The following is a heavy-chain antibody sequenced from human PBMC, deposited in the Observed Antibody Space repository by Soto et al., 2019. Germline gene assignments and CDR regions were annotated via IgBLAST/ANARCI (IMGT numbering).Heavy chain of an antibody. V-gene: IGHV4-59*01. CDR1: GGSISSYY. CDR2: IYYSGST. Sequence: PSETLSLTCTVSGGSISSYYWGWIRQPPGKGLEWIGYIYYSGSTNYNPSLKSRVTISVDTSKNQFSLKLSSVTAADTAVYYCARAPTTVTTGRSRFDYWGQGTLVTVS. CDR3: ARAPTTVTTGRSRFDY. D-gene: IGHD4-17*01. J-gene: IGHJ4*02.